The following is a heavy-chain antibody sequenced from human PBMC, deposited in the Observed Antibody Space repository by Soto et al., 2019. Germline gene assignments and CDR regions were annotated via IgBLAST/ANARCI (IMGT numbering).Heavy chain of an antibody. J-gene: IGHJ6*02. V-gene: IGHV3-48*03. D-gene: IGHD3-16*02. CDR1: GFSFSSYE. CDR2: ISSSGNTI. CDR3: AKDLTFGGVIVRYYDYGMDV. Sequence: GSLRLSCAASGFSFSSYEMNWVRQAPGKGLEWVSYISSSGNTIYYTDSVKGRFTISRDNAKNSLYLQMNSLRAEDTAVYYCAKDLTFGGVIVRYYDYGMDVWGQGTTVTVSS.